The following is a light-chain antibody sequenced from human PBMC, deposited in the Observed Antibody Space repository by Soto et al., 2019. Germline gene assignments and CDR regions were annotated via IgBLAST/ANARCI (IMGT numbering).Light chain of an antibody. Sequence: QSALTQPASVSGSPGQSITISCTGTSNDVGGYNYVSWYQQAPGKAPKFMIYDVSKRPSGVPDRFSGSKSGNTASLTISGLQAEDEADYYCCSYAGSYNLVFGGGTKLTVL. V-gene: IGLV2-11*01. J-gene: IGLJ2*01. CDR1: SNDVGGYNY. CDR2: DVS. CDR3: CSYAGSYNLV.